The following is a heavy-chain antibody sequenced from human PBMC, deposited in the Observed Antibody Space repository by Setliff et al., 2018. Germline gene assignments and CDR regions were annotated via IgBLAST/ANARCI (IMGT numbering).Heavy chain of an antibody. J-gene: IGHJ6*03. CDR1: GYTFTTVTTFG. D-gene: IGHD3-10*01. CDR3: AGGQPLVRKYYYYMDV. Sequence: ASVKVSCKASGYTFTTVTTFGISWVRQAPGQGLEWMGWIIPDNGKTEYSEEFQDRVTFTTDTSATTAYMDLRSLRSDDMAVYYCAGGQPLVRKYYYYMDVWGKGTTVTVSS. V-gene: IGHV1-18*03. CDR2: IIPDNGKT.